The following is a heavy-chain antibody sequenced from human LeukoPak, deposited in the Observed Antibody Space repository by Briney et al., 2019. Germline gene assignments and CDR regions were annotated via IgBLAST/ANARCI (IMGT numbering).Heavy chain of an antibody. Sequence: NSSETLSLTCTVSGGSISSYYWSWIRQPPGKGLEWIGYIYYSGSTNYNPSLKSRVTISVDTSKNQFSLKLSSVTAADTAVYYCARQGERLGLVVDYYYGMDVWGQGTTVTVSS. CDR3: ARQGERLGLVVDYYYGMDV. V-gene: IGHV4-59*08. J-gene: IGHJ6*02. CDR2: IYYSGST. CDR1: GGSISSYY. D-gene: IGHD3-16*01.